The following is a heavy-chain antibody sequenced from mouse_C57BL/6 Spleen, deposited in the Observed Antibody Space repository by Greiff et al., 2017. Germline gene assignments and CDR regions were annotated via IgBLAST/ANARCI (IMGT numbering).Heavy chain of an antibody. CDR2: IDPETGGT. V-gene: IGHV1-15*01. CDR3: TRSHGSRYWYFDV. Sequence: QVQLQQSGAELVRPGASVTLSCKASGYTFTDYEMHWVKQTPVHGLEWIGAIDPETGGTAYNQKFKGKAILTADKSSSTAYMELRSLTSEDSAVYYCTRSHGSRYWYFDVGGTGTTVTVSS. CDR1: GYTFTDYE. J-gene: IGHJ1*03. D-gene: IGHD1-1*01.